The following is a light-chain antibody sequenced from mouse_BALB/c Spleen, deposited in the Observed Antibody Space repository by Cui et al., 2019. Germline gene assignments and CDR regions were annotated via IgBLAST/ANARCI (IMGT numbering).Light chain of an antibody. J-gene: IGKJ4*01. CDR3: QQNNSWPFT. Sequence: DNLLTQSPAILSVSQGERDSSSCRTGRSSSTRIHWYQQRTNGSPRLLIMYASETIPASPSRFSGSRSGTDFTLSINSVESEDIADYYCQQNNSWPFTFGSGTKLEIK. CDR2: YAS. CDR1: RSSSTR. V-gene: IGKV5-48*01.